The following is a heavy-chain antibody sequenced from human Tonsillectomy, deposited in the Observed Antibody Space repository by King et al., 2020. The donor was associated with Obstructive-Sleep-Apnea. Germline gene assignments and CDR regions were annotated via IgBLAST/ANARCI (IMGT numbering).Heavy chain of an antibody. CDR2: INPSGGST. D-gene: IGHD2-2*01. CDR1: GYTFTSYY. Sequence: VQLVESGAEVKKPGASVKVSCKASGYTFTSYYMHWVRQAPGQGLEWMGIINPSGGSTSYAQKFQGRVTMTRDTSTSTVYMELSSLRSEDTAVYYCARDRLSLYGGDFVVVPAACDYWGQGTLVTVSS. CDR3: ARDRLSLYGGDFVVVPAACDY. V-gene: IGHV1-46*01. J-gene: IGHJ4*02.